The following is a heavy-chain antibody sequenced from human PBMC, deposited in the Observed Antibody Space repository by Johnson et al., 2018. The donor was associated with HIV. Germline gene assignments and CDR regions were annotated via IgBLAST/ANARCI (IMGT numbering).Heavy chain of an antibody. CDR3: ARDWNNWNYGVPDAFDI. Sequence: MMLVESGGGLVQPGGSLRLSCAASGFTVSSYAMSWVRLNPGKGLECVSSMSGSGGSTYYAASVKGRFTISRDNSKNTLYLQMNSLRAEDTAVYYCARDWNNWNYGVPDAFDIWGQGTMVTVSS. D-gene: IGHD1-7*01. CDR1: GFTVSSYA. CDR2: MSGSGGST. V-gene: IGHV3-23*04. J-gene: IGHJ3*02.